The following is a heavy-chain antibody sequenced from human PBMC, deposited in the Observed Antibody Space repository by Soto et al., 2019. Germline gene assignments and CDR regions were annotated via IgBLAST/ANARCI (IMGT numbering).Heavy chain of an antibody. D-gene: IGHD6-6*01. CDR1: GFTFSSYA. V-gene: IGHV3-23*01. Sequence: EVQLLESGGGLVQPGGSLRLSCAASGFTFSSYAMNWVRQAPGKGLEWVSGISGSGVSTYYADSVEGRFTISRDNSKNTLYLQMTSLRAEDTAVYYCAKWVSSSPVFDYWGQGTLVTVSS. J-gene: IGHJ4*02. CDR3: AKWVSSSPVFDY. CDR2: ISGSGVST.